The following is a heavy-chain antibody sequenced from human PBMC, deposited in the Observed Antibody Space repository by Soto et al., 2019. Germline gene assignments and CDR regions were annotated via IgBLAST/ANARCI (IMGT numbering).Heavy chain of an antibody. CDR2: IIPIFGTA. J-gene: IGHJ3*02. D-gene: IGHD2-2*01. Sequence: KVSFKASGGTLSSHGITWGRQAPGQGLEWMGGIIPIFGTANYAQKFQGRVTITADESTSTAYMELSSLRSEDTALYYCAKAPRSSPDAFDIWGQGTMVTVSS. CDR3: AKAPRSSPDAFDI. CDR1: GGTLSSHG. V-gene: IGHV1-69*01.